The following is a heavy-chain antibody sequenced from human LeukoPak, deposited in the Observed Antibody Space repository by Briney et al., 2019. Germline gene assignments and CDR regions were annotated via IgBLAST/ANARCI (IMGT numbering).Heavy chain of an antibody. D-gene: IGHD2-15*01. CDR2: ISAYNGNT. Sequence: ASVKVSCKASGYTFNNYGISWVRQAPGQGLEWMGRISAYNGNTNYAQKVQDRVTMTTDTSTSTAYMEFKSLTSDDTAVYFCARDSADCSSGGCYSAEYFQHWGQGTLVTVSS. V-gene: IGHV1-18*01. J-gene: IGHJ1*01. CDR3: ARDSADCSSGGCYSAEYFQH. CDR1: GYTFNNYG.